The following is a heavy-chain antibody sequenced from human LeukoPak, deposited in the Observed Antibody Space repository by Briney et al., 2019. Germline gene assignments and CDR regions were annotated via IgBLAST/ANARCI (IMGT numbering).Heavy chain of an antibody. Sequence: GGSLRLSCAASGITFSSHAMSWVRLAPGKGLEWVSLISGSGGYTYYGDSVKGRFTISRDNSTNRLYLQMNSLRPEDTAVYYCAKGGAATMRDGYNYYYYYMEVWGRGTTVTVSS. J-gene: IGHJ6*03. CDR3: AKGGAATMRDGYNYYYYYMEV. D-gene: IGHD5-24*01. V-gene: IGHV3-23*01. CDR1: GITFSSHA. CDR2: ISGSGGYT.